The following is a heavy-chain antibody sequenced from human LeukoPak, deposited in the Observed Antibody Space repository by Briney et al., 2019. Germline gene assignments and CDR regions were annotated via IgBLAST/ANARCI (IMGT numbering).Heavy chain of an antibody. Sequence: SETLSLTCTVSGVSLSSYYWSWIRQPAGKGLEWIGRIHNSGSTNYNPSLTSRVTMSLDTSNNQFSLNLTSVTAADTAIYYCASVCSSSRCYDYWGQGILVTVSS. CDR3: ASVCSSSRCYDY. CDR1: GVSLSSYY. D-gene: IGHD2-2*01. J-gene: IGHJ4*02. CDR2: IHNSGST. V-gene: IGHV4-4*07.